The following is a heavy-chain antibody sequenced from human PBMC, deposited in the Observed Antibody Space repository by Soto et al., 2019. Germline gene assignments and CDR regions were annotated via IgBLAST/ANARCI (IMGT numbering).Heavy chain of an antibody. CDR1: GFTFSSYG. J-gene: IGHJ4*02. D-gene: IGHD6-13*01. Sequence: QVQLVESGGGVVQPGRSLRLSCAASGFTFSSYGMHWVRQAPGEGLEWVAVISYDGSNKYYADSVKGRFTISRDNSKNTLYLQMNSLRAEDTAVYYCAKDGVTGAAAGSDYWGQGTLVTVSS. CDR2: ISYDGSNK. CDR3: AKDGVTGAAAGSDY. V-gene: IGHV3-30*18.